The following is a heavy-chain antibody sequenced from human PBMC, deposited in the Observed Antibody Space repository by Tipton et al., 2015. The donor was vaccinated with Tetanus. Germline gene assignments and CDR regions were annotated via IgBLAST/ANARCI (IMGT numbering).Heavy chain of an antibody. D-gene: IGHD2-2*01. V-gene: IGHV4-39*01. CDR2: IHYSGST. CDR1: GGSISRSSYH. Sequence: TLSLTCTVSGGSISRSSYHWGWIRQPPGKGLEWIGSIHYSGSTYYKPSRKSRVTISVDTSKNQFSLKLSSGTAADTAVYYCARHVHGFGALLTPAATHYYYGMDVWGQGTTVTVSS. CDR3: ARHVHGFGALLTPAATHYYYGMDV. J-gene: IGHJ6*02.